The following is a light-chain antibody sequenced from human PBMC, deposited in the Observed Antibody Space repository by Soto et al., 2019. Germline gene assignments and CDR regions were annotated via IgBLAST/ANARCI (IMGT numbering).Light chain of an antibody. CDR1: QSVSSSY. V-gene: IGKV3D-7*01. Sequence: PGERVTLSCRASQSVSSSYLTWYQQKPGQAPRLLIYGASTRATGIPARFSGSGSGTDFTLTISSLQPEDFAVYYCQQDYNLPLTFGGGTKV. J-gene: IGKJ4*01. CDR3: QQDYNLPLT. CDR2: GAS.